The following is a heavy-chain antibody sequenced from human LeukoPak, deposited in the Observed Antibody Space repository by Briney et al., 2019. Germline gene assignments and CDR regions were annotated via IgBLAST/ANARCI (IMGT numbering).Heavy chain of an antibody. CDR3: ARDIAAAAFDAFDI. Sequence: PSETLSLTCTVSGYSISSAYYWGWIRPPPGKGLEWIGSIYHSGSTYYNPSLKSRVTISVDTSKNQFSLKLSSVTAADTAVYYCARDIAAAAFDAFDIWGQGTMVTVSS. CDR1: GYSISSAYY. J-gene: IGHJ3*02. V-gene: IGHV4-38-2*02. CDR2: IYHSGST. D-gene: IGHD6-13*01.